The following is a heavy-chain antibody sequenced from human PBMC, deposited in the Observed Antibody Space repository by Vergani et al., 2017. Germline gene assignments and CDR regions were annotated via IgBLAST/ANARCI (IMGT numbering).Heavy chain of an antibody. CDR1: GFTFDDYG. V-gene: IGHV3-20*04. Sequence: EVQLLESGGGVVRPGGSLRLSCAASGFTFDDYGMSWVRQAPGKGLEWVSGINWNGGSTGYADSVKGRFTISRDNSKNTLDLQMNSLRTQDTAVYYCAKAGSVTSGSLQYNFYMDVWGKGTTVTVS. CDR3: AKAGSVTSGSLQYNFYMDV. J-gene: IGHJ6*03. CDR2: INWNGGST. D-gene: IGHD3-10*01.